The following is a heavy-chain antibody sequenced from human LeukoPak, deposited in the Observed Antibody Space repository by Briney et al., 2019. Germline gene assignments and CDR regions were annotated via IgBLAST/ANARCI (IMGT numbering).Heavy chain of an antibody. Sequence: GGSLRLSCVGSGFIFNIYEMNWVRQAPGKGLEWLSYIGSSDSTTHYADSEKGRFTISRDNAKNSLYLQMNSLRVEVTAVYYCARELDYDILTGYYLGHDAFDIWGRGTMVTVSS. CDR1: GFIFNIYE. CDR3: ARELDYDILTGYYLGHDAFDI. J-gene: IGHJ3*02. V-gene: IGHV3-48*03. D-gene: IGHD3-9*01. CDR2: IGSSDSTT.